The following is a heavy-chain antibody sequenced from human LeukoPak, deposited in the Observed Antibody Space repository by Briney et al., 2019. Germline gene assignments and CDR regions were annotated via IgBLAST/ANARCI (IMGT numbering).Heavy chain of an antibody. Sequence: ASVKVSCKASGGTFSSYAISWVRQAPGQGLEWMGGIIPIFGTANYAQKFQGRVTITADESTSTAYMELSSLRSEDTAVYYCASAGGVTMIDNAFDIWGQGTMVTVSS. D-gene: IGHD3-22*01. V-gene: IGHV1-69*13. CDR1: GGTFSSYA. J-gene: IGHJ3*02. CDR2: IIPIFGTA. CDR3: ASAGGVTMIDNAFDI.